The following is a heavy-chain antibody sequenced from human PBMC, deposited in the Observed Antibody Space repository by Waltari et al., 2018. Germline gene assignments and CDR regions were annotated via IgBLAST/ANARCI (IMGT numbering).Heavy chain of an antibody. V-gene: IGHV3-23*01. J-gene: IGHJ5*02. CDR1: GIRFHTFA. CDR3: ATPFYNWDDPLHT. Sequence: EVQLLESGGDLVQPGGSLRLYCAASGIRFHTFAINWVRLGPGTGLDWVSAISVSDDTYYADSVKGRFTVSRDTSKNTVYLQMNGLRAEDTAVYYCATPFYNWDDPLHTWGQGTLVAVSS. CDR2: ISVSDDT. D-gene: IGHD1-20*01.